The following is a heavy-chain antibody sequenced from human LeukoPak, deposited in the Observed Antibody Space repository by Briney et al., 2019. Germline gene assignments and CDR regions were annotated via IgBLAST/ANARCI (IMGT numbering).Heavy chain of an antibody. CDR3: AKDGTWYNWNDAIDY. Sequence: PGGSLRLSCAASGFTFSSYGMHWVRQAPGKGLEWVAFIRYDGSNKYYADSVKGRFTISRDNSKNTLYLQMNSLRAEDTAVYYCAKDGTWYNWNDAIDYWGQGTLVTVSS. D-gene: IGHD1-20*01. CDR2: IRYDGSNK. J-gene: IGHJ4*02. CDR1: GFTFSSYG. V-gene: IGHV3-30*02.